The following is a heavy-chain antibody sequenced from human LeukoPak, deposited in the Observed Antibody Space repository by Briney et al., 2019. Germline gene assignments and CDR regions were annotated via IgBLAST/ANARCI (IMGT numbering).Heavy chain of an antibody. V-gene: IGHV3-23*01. CDR1: GFIVSNNY. J-gene: IGHJ6*02. CDR2: ISGSGGST. CDR3: AKDGSIAAAGYYYYGMDV. D-gene: IGHD6-13*01. Sequence: GGSLRLSCAASGFIVSNNYMSWVRQAPGKGLEWVSAISGSGGSTYYADSVKGRCTISRDNSKNTLYLQMNSLRAEDTAVYYCAKDGSIAAAGYYYYGMDVWGQGTTVTVSS.